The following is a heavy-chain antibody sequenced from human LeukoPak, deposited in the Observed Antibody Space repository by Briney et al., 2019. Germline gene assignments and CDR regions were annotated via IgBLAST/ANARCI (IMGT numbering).Heavy chain of an antibody. CDR2: INPSGGST. CDR3: ARAVLRYSGGSGFDI. D-gene: IGHD3-9*01. J-gene: IGHJ3*02. Sequence: ASVKVSCKASGYTFTSYYMHWVRQAPGQGLEWMGIINPSGGSTSYAQKFQGRVTMTRDTSTSTVYMELSSLRSEDTAVYYCARAVLRYSGGSGFDIWGQGTMVTVSS. CDR1: GYTFTSYY. V-gene: IGHV1-46*01.